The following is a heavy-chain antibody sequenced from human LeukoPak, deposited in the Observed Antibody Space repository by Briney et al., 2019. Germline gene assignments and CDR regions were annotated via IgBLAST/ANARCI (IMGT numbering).Heavy chain of an antibody. V-gene: IGHV3-7*01. CDR2: IKQDGSEK. CDR3: ATPGEDYSRNVGYGGFGP. CDR1: GFILGLYW. J-gene: IGHJ5*02. Sequence: PGGSQRLFCAASGFILGLYWVHWVRQAPGAGREWVASIKQDGSEKLYGPCVRGRFTLSRDNARNSLYLNMQTVRYEDTPLYYCATPGEDYSRNVGYGGFGPWGQESQVILS. D-gene: IGHD4/OR15-4a*01.